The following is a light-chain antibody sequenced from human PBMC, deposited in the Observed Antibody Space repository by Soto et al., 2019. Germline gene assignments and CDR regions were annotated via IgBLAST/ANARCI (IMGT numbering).Light chain of an antibody. Sequence: QTVVTQEPSFSVSPGGTVTLTCALSSGSVSTSYYPSWYQQTPGQAPRTLIYGTNSRSSGVPDRFSGSILGNKAALTITGAQADDESDYYCVLYMGSGISVFGGGTKVTVL. J-gene: IGLJ2*01. V-gene: IGLV8-61*01. CDR3: VLYMGSGISV. CDR1: SGSVSTSYY. CDR2: GTN.